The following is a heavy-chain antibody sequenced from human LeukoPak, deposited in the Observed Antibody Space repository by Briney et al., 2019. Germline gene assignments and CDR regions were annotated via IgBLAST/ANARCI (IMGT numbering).Heavy chain of an antibody. CDR2: ISWNSGSI. CDR1: GFTFDDYA. Sequence: PGRSLRLSCAASGFTFDDYAMHWVRQAPGKGLEWVSGISWNSGSIGYADSVKGRFTISRDNAKNSLYLQMNSLRADDTAVYYCARGITGNTEGDWFDPWGQGTLVTVSS. J-gene: IGHJ5*02. V-gene: IGHV3-9*01. D-gene: IGHD1-7*01. CDR3: ARGITGNTEGDWFDP.